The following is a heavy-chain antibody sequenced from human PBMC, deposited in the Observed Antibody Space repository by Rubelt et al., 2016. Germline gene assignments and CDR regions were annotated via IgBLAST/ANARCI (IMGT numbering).Heavy chain of an antibody. CDR2: IYYSGST. J-gene: IGHJ5*02. CDR1: GGSISSYY. D-gene: IGHD2-21*01. Sequence: QVQLQESGPGLVKPSETLSLTCTVSGGSISSYYWSWIRQPPGKGLEWIGYIYYSGSTNFNPSLKSRVTISYDSSSNNFSLKLRSVTAADTAVYYCATLVVIANWFDPWGQGTLVTVSS. CDR3: ATLVVIANWFDP. V-gene: IGHV4-59*08.